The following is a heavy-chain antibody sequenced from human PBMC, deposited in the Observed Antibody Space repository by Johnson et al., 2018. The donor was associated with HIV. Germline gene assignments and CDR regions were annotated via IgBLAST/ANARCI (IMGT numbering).Heavy chain of an antibody. J-gene: IGHJ3*02. CDR2: INWNGGST. Sequence: VQLVESGGGVVRPGGSLRLSCAASGFTFGDYGMSWVRQVPGKGLEWVSGINWNGGSTGYADSVKGRFPISRDNAKNSLYLQMNSLTVEDTALYYCARADRDSGTYHDAFDIWGQGTMVTVSS. V-gene: IGHV3-20*04. CDR3: ARADRDSGTYHDAFDI. D-gene: IGHD1-26*01. CDR1: GFTFGDYG.